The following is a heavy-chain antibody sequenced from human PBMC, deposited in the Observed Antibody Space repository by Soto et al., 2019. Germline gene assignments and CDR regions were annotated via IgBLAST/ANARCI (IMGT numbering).Heavy chain of an antibody. CDR1: DNFA. CDR3: AKDHRAPEYDILTDYYNVYYFDS. J-gene: IGHJ4*02. V-gene: IGHV3-23*01. D-gene: IGHD3-9*01. CDR2: INRSGRSK. Sequence: PGGSLRLSCAASDNFAVSWVRQAPGKGLEWLSCINRSGRSKYYADSVKGRFIISRDNSQNTVYLQMNRLRAVDTAIYYCAKDHRAPEYDILTDYYNVYYFDSWGQGTLVTVSS.